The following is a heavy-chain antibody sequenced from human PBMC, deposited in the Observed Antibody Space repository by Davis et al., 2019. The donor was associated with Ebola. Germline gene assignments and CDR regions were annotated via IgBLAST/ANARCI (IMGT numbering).Heavy chain of an antibody. D-gene: IGHD3-10*01. CDR2: INPSGGST. J-gene: IGHJ6*02. CDR1: GYTFTSYY. V-gene: IGHV1-46*01. Sequence: ASVKVSCKASGYTFTSYYVHWVRQAPGQGLEWMGIINPSGGSTSYAQKFQGRVTMTRDTSTSTVYMELSSLRSEDTAVYYCARGPYGSGSYYMNYYYYGMDVWGQGTTVTVSS. CDR3: ARGPYGSGSYYMNYYYYGMDV.